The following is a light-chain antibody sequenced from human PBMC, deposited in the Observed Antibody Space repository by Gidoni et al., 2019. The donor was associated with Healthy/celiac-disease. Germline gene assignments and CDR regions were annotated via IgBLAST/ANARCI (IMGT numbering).Light chain of an antibody. J-gene: IGKJ1*01. CDR3: QQYGSSPRT. Sequence: EIVLTQSPCTLSLSPGEIATLSCRASQSVSSIYLAWYQQKPVQAPRLLTYGASSRATGIPARFSGSGSGTDFPLTISRLEPEYFAVYYCQQYGSSPRTFGQGIKVEI. CDR1: QSVSSIY. V-gene: IGKV3-20*01. CDR2: GAS.